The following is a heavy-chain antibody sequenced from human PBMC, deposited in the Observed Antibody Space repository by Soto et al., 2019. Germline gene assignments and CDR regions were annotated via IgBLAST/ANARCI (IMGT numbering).Heavy chain of an antibody. Sequence: QLQLQESGPGLVKPSETLSLTCTVSGGSISSSSYYWGWIRQPPGKGLEWIGSIYHSGSTNYNPSLKSRVTISVDKSKNQFSLKLSSVTAADTAVYYCARSPSYYDFWSGYYHDPWFDPWGQGTLVTVSS. J-gene: IGHJ5*02. CDR1: GGSISSSSYY. CDR2: IYHSGST. V-gene: IGHV4-39*07. D-gene: IGHD3-3*01. CDR3: ARSPSYYDFWSGYYHDPWFDP.